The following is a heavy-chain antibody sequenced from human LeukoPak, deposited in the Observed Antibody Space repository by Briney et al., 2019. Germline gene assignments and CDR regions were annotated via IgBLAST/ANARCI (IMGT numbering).Heavy chain of an antibody. CDR1: GLTFNSYA. J-gene: IGHJ4*02. V-gene: IGHV3-23*01. CDR2: LSGSGGTP. Sequence: GGSLRLSCAASGLTFNSYAMSWVRQAPGKGLEWVTALSGSGGTPYYADSVKGRFTISRDNSNNRLYLQMNSLRAEDTAVYYCAKKSEPRLYYGSGSYLTNWGQGTLVTVSS. D-gene: IGHD3-10*01. CDR3: AKKSEPRLYYGSGSYLTN.